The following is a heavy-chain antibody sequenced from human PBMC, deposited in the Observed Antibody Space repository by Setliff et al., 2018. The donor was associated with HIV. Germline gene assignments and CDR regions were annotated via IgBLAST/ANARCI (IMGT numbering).Heavy chain of an antibody. CDR1: VYTLSNFY. D-gene: IGHD5-12*01. Sequence: GASVKVSCKASVYTLSNFYMHWVRQAPGQGVEWMGVINPTGGSTRNTQKFQGRVAMTRDTSTSTVYMELSSLRSEDTAVYYCASAGAWQRNALDIWGQGTMVTVSS. V-gene: IGHV1-46*01. CDR3: ASAGAWQRNALDI. J-gene: IGHJ3*02. CDR2: INPTGGST.